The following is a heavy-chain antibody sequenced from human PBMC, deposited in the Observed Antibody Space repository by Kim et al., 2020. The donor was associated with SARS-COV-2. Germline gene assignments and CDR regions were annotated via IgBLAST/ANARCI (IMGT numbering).Heavy chain of an antibody. J-gene: IGHJ5*02. V-gene: IGHV4-39*07. D-gene: IGHD2-15*01. CDR3: ARFIVVVVAVNWFDP. Sequence: SLKSRVTISVDTSKNQFSLKLSSVTAADTAVYYCARFIVVVVAVNWFDPWGQGTLVTVSS.